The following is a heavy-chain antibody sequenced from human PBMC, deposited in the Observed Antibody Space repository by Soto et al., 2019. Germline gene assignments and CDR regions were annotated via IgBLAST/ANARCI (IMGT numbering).Heavy chain of an antibody. CDR2: ISSSGSTI. V-gene: IGHV3-11*01. Sequence: GGSLRLSCAASGFTFSDYYMSWIRQAPGKGLEWVSYISSSGSTIYYADSVKGRFTISRDNAKNSLYLQMNSLRAEDTAVYYCAGYCSGGSCYSVQRSSRFDPWGQGTLVTVSS. D-gene: IGHD2-15*01. CDR3: AGYCSGGSCYSVQRSSRFDP. J-gene: IGHJ5*02. CDR1: GFTFSDYY.